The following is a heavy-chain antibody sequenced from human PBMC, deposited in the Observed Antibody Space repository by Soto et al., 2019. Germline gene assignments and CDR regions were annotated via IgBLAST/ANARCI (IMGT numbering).Heavy chain of an antibody. CDR1: GGFLSESY. D-gene: IGHD3-10*01. V-gene: IGHV4-34*01. CDR2: INHSGST. CDR3: ARVSHGGLDY. Sequence: PSETLSLTCAVYGGFLSESYWTWIRQPPGKGLEWIGEINHSGSTNYNPSLKSRVTISVDTSKNQFSLKLSSVTAADTAVYYCARVSHGGLDYWGQGTLVTVSS. J-gene: IGHJ4*02.